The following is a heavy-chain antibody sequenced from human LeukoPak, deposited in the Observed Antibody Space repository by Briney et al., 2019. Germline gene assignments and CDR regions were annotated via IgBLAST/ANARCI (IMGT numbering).Heavy chain of an antibody. CDR3: ARPLYDYVWGSYRYKRDYFDY. V-gene: IGHV3-30-3*01. CDR2: ISYDGGNK. Sequence: GRSLRLSCAASGFTFSSYAMHWVRQAPGKGLEWVAVISYDGGNKYYADSVKGRFTISRDNSKNTLYLQMNSLRAEDTAVYYCARPLYDYVWGSYRYKRDYFDYWGQGTLVTVSS. CDR1: GFTFSSYA. D-gene: IGHD3-16*02. J-gene: IGHJ4*02.